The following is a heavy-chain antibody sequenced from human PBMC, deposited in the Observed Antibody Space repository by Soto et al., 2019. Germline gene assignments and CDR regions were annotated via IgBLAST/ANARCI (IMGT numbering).Heavy chain of an antibody. J-gene: IGHJ4*02. CDR2: FYSGNGT. CDR1: GFTVSTNY. V-gene: IGHV3-66*01. CDR3: AKVSWEIDF. D-gene: IGHD1-26*01. Sequence: EVQLVESGGGLVQPGGSLRLSCAVSGFTVSTNYMSWVRQVPGKGLQWVSVFYSGNGTYYADSVKGRFTISIDNSKNTMFLQMNSLRVEDTAVYYCAKVSWEIDFWGQGTLVTVSS.